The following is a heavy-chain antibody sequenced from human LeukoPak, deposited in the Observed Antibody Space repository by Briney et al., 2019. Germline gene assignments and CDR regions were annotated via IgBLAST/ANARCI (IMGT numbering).Heavy chain of an antibody. CDR1: GGSISSSSYY. V-gene: IGHV4-39*01. D-gene: IGHD6-13*01. CDR2: IYYSGST. CDR3: ARQGHSSSYSTRATEFDC. J-gene: IGHJ4*02. Sequence: SETLSFTCTVSGGSISSSSYYWGWIRQPPGKGLERIGSIYYSGSTYYNPSLKSRVTISVDTSKNHFSLKLISVTPADTAVYYCARQGHSSSYSTRATEFDCWGQGTLVTVSS.